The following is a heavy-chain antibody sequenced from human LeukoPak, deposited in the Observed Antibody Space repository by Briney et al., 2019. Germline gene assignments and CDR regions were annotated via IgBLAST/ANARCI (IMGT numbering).Heavy chain of an antibody. V-gene: IGHV3-11*04. J-gene: IGHJ4*02. CDR1: GFTLSDYY. Sequence: PGGSLILSYAAYGFTLSDYYMSSIRQAPGEGLGWVSYISSSGSTIYYADSVKGRFTISRDNAKNSLYLQMNSLRAEDTAVYYCARADDSSGYPHFDYWGQGTLVTVSS. D-gene: IGHD3-22*01. CDR3: ARADDSSGYPHFDY. CDR2: ISSSGSTI.